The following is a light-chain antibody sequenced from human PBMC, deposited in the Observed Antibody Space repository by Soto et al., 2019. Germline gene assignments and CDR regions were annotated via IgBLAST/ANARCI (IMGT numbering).Light chain of an antibody. CDR1: SSDVRDNDY. CDR2: DVN. V-gene: IGLV2-11*01. CDR3: CSPAGTYVS. J-gene: IGLJ2*01. Sequence: QSALTQPRSVSGSPGQSVTISCTGTSSDVRDNDYVSWYQHHPGKAPKLMIYDVNKRPSGVPDRFSGSKSGNTASLTISGLQAEDEADYYCCSPAGTYVSFGGGTKLTVL.